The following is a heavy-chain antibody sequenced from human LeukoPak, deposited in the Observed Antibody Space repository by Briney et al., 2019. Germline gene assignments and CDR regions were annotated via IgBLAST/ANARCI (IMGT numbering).Heavy chain of an antibody. CDR2: INSDGSST. V-gene: IGHV3-74*01. J-gene: IGHJ6*02. Sequence: GGSLRLSCAASGFTFSSYWMHWVRQAPGKGLVWVSRINSDGSSTSYADSVKGRFTISRDNAKNTLYLQMNSLRAEDTAVYYCTRGESGSQVYYYYYGMDVWGQGTTVTVSS. D-gene: IGHD1-26*01. CDR3: TRGESGSQVYYYYYGMDV. CDR1: GFTFSSYW.